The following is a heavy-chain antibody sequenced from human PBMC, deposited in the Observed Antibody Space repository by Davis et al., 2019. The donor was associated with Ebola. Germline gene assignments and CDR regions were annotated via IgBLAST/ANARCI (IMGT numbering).Heavy chain of an antibody. D-gene: IGHD5-24*01. CDR3: ARERGDGYNPHDAFDI. J-gene: IGHJ3*02. V-gene: IGHV4-59*01. CDR1: GGSISSYY. CDR2: IYYSGST. Sequence: SETLSLTCTVSGGSISSYYWSWIRQPPGKGLEWIGYIYYSGSTNYNPSLKSRVTISVDTSKNQFSLKLSSVTAADTAVYYCARERGDGYNPHDAFDIWGQGTMVTVSS.